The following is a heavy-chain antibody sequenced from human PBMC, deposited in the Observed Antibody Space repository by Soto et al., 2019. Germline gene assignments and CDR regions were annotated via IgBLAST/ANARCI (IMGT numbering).Heavy chain of an antibody. V-gene: IGHV1-2*02. J-gene: IGHJ6*02. CDR1: GYSVSDSF. D-gene: IGHD1-26*01. CDR2: INPKTAAT. CDR3: ARIKWGLDYYNGMDV. Sequence: SCKAYGYSVSDSFIQWVRQAPEQGLEWVAWINPKTAATNYAKKFQGRVSLTWDTSFSTAYMELTRLRPDDTAVYYCARIKWGLDYYNGMDVWGQGTTVTVSS.